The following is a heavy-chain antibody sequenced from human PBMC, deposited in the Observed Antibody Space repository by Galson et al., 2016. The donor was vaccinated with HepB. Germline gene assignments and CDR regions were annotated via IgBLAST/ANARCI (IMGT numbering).Heavy chain of an antibody. V-gene: IGHV3-74*01. Sequence: SLRLSCAASGFTLSTYWMDWVRQVPGKGLVWVSHIKTDGTVSTYADSVKGRFTISRDNAKNIVYLQMNSLRADDTAVYYCARGIAIIGAGVDYWGRGTLVTVSS. D-gene: IGHD3-3*01. CDR3: ARGIAIIGAGVDY. CDR2: IKTDGTVS. J-gene: IGHJ4*02. CDR1: GFTLSTYW.